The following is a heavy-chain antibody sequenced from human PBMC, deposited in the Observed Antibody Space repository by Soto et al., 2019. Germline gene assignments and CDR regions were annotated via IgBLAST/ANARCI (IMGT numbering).Heavy chain of an antibody. V-gene: IGHV1-3*01. Sequence: ASVKVSCKASGYTFTGYAMHWVRQAPGQRLEWMGWINAGNGNTKYSQKFQGRVTITRDTSTSTAYMELRSLRSDDTAVYYCARDLGVGMEDYWGQGTPVTVSS. J-gene: IGHJ4*02. CDR3: ARDLGVGMEDY. CDR1: GYTFTGYA. CDR2: INAGNGNT. D-gene: IGHD3-10*01.